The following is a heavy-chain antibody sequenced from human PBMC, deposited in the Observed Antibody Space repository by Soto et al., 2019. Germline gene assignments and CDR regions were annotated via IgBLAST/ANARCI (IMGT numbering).Heavy chain of an antibody. J-gene: IGHJ3*01. CDR2: ISLGGGTT. Sequence: EAQLLESGGDWAQPGGSQRLSCAASGFTFSSHGMSVVRQAPGMGLEWIAGISLGGGTTYYADSVKGRFTIFRDNSKNTLDLIINSLKVEDTALYYCAKDGQYRTDGFDVWGQGTMVTVSS. CDR1: GFTFSSHG. V-gene: IGHV3-23*01. CDR3: AKDGQYRTDGFDV. D-gene: IGHD6-6*01.